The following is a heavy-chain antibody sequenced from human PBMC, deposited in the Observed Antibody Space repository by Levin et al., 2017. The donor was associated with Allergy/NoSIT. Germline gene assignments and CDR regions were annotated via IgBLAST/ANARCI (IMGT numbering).Heavy chain of an antibody. J-gene: IGHJ6*03. V-gene: IGHV1-18*01. D-gene: IGHD2-2*01. CDR3: ARFVVTPVSYFYMDV. Sequence: ASVKVSCKASGDTFKNYGISWVRQAPGQGLEWMGWSSTHNGNTNCAQSFQGRGTMTTDTSTSTADMELRSLISDDTAVYYCARFVVTPVSYFYMDVWGKGTTVTVSS. CDR2: SSTHNGNT. CDR1: GDTFKNYG.